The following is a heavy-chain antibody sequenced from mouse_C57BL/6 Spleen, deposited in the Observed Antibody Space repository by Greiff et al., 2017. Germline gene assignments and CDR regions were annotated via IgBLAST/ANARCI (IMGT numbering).Heavy chain of an antibody. J-gene: IGHJ2*01. V-gene: IGHV1-22*01. CDR3: ARGGFTTVAPSY. Sequence: VQLQQSGPELVKPGASVKMSCKASGYTFTDYNMHWVKQSHGKSLEWIGYINPNNGGTSYNQKFKGKATLTVTKSSSTAYMELRSLTSEDSAVYYCARGGFTTVAPSYWGQGTTLTVSS. CDR2: INPNNGGT. CDR1: GYTFTDYN. D-gene: IGHD1-1*01.